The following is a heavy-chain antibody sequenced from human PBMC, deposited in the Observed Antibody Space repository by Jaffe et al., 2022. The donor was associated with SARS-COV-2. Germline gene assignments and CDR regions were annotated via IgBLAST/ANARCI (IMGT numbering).Heavy chain of an antibody. CDR2: IYYNGNT. V-gene: IGHV4-39*01. Sequence: QLQLQESGPGLVKPSETLSLTCTVSGGSISSSSYYWGWIRQPPGKALEWIATIYYNGNTYYNPSLKSRVTISADTSKNQFSLKLRSVTAADTAVYYCARLWPGFAYWGQGTLVTVSS. CDR3: ARLWPGFAY. CDR1: GGSISSSSYY. J-gene: IGHJ4*02.